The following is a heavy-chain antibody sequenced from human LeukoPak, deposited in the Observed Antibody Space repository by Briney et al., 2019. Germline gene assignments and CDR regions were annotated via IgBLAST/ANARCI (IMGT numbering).Heavy chain of an antibody. Sequence: ASVKVSCKASGYTFTSYGISWVQQASGQGLEWMGWISAYNGNPNYAQKLQVRVTMTTDTSTSTAYMELRSLRSDDSAVYYCARVIHWGYDYRGQGTLVTVSS. CDR3: ARVIHWGYDY. CDR2: ISAYNGNP. D-gene: IGHD7-27*01. CDR1: GYTFTSYG. V-gene: IGHV1-18*01. J-gene: IGHJ4*02.